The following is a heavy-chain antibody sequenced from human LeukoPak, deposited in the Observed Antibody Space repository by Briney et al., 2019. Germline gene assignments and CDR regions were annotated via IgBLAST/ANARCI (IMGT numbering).Heavy chain of an antibody. CDR3: AKGSDGYNSWYFDY. Sequence: PGGSLRLSCAASGFTFSEYAMSWVRQAPGKGLEWVSNISGSGGTTHYADPVKGRFTISRDNSKNTHFLQMNSLRAEDTAVYYCAKGSDGYNSWYFDYWGQGILVTVSS. CDR2: ISGSGGTT. D-gene: IGHD5-24*01. J-gene: IGHJ4*02. CDR1: GFTFSEYA. V-gene: IGHV3-23*01.